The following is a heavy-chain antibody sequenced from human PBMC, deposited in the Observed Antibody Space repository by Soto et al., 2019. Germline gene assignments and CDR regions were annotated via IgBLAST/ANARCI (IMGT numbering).Heavy chain of an antibody. CDR1: GGSISSYY. J-gene: IGHJ4*02. CDR2: IYYSGST. V-gene: IGHV4-59*08. CDR3: ARGPGAENVAAMGGTFDY. Sequence: SETLSLTCTVSGGSISSYYWSWIRQPPGKGLEWIGYIYYSGSTNYNPSLKSRVTISVDTSKNQFSLKLSSVTAADTAVYYCARGPGAENVAAMGGTFDYWGQGTLVTVSS. D-gene: IGHD2-15*01.